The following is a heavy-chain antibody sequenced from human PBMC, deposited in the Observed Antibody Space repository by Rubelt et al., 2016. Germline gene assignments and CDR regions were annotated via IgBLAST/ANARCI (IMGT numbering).Heavy chain of an antibody. CDR2: IWYDGSNK. CDR3: AGHCSSTSCSDY. Sequence: GGGVVQPGRSLRLSCVVSGFNFSNSGMYWVRQAPGKGAGWGAGIWYDGSNKYYAGSVKGRITIPRDNSKNTLYLQMNSLGAEDTAVYYCAGHCSSTSCSDYWGQGTLVTVSS. V-gene: IGHV3-33*01. CDR1: GFNFSNSG. D-gene: IGHD2-2*01. J-gene: IGHJ4*02.